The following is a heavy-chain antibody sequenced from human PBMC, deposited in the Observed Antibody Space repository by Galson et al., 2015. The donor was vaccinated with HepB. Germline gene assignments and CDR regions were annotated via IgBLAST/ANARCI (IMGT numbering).Heavy chain of an antibody. J-gene: IGHJ2*01. CDR2: ISYDGSNK. Sequence: SLRLSCAASGFTFSSYAMHWVRQAPGKGLEWVAVISYDGSNKYYADSVKGRFTISRDNSKNTLYLQMNSLRAEDTAVYYCAKTDLWGRGTLVTVSS. V-gene: IGHV3-30*04. CDR3: AKTDL. CDR1: GFTFSSYA.